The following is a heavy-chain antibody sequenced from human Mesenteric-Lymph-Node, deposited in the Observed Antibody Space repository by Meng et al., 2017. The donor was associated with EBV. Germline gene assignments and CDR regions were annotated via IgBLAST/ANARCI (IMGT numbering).Heavy chain of an antibody. CDR1: GDSVSSDGVA. V-gene: IGHV6-1*01. J-gene: IGHJ3*02. CDR2: TYYMSKWFN. CDR3: TRGAYSAFDI. D-gene: IGHD5-12*01. Sequence: QVHLQQSGPGLVKPSETLSLTCAISGDSVSSDGVAWNWIRQSPSRGLEWLGRTYYMSKWFNDYALSVKSRITINPDTSKNQFSLQLNSVTPEDTAMYYCTRGAYSAFDIWGQGTMVTVSS.